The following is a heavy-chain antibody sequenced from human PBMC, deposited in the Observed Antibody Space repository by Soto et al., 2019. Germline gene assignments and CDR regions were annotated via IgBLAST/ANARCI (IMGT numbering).Heavy chain of an antibody. J-gene: IGHJ3*02. CDR2: IIPILGIA. D-gene: IGHD7-27*01. CDR3: ARDAPGAFDI. V-gene: IGHV1-69*08. CDR1: GGTFSSYT. Sequence: QVQLVQSGAEVKKPGSSVMVSCKASGGTFSSYTVSWVRQAPGQGLEWMGRIIPILGIANYAQKFQGRVTITADKSTSTAYMELSSLRSEDTAVYYSARDAPGAFDIWGQGTMVTVSS.